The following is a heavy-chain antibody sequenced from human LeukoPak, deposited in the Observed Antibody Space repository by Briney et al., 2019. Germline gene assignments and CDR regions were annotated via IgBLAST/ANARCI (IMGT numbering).Heavy chain of an antibody. D-gene: IGHD3-22*01. V-gene: IGHV3-23*01. J-gene: IGHJ4*02. CDR2: ISYNGGST. Sequence: AGGSLRLSCAASGFTFSSYAMSWVRQAPGKGLEWVSSISYNGGSTDYADSVKGRFTISRDNTMNTLYLQMNSLRAEDTAVYYCAKDRGRGIVVIIFFDFWGQGTLVTVSS. CDR1: GFTFSSYA. CDR3: AKDRGRGIVVIIFFDF.